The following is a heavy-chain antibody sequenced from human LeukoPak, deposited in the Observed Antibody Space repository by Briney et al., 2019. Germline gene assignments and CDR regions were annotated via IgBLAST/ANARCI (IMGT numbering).Heavy chain of an antibody. CDR2: FHYSGST. CDR3: ARQVTFGYAYAYYFDY. CDR1: GGSISSSYYY. V-gene: IGHV4-39*01. Sequence: PSETLSLTCTVSGGSISSSYYYWGWIRQPPGKGLEWIGNFHYSGSTYYNPSLKSRVTISVDTSKNQFSLRLSSVTAADTAVYYCARQVTFGYAYAYYFDYWGQGTLATVSS. D-gene: IGHD3-16*01. J-gene: IGHJ4*02.